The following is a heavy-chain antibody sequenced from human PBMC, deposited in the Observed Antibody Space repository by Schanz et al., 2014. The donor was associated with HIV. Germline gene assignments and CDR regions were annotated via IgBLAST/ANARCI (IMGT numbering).Heavy chain of an antibody. Sequence: QVQLVESGGGVVQPGRSLRLSCAASGFTFSSYGMHWVRQAPGKGLEWVAVISYDGSNKNYADSVKGRFTISRDNSKNTLYLQMNSLRAEDTAVYYCASGPLYYFDYWGQGTLVIVSS. V-gene: IGHV3-30*03. CDR2: ISYDGSNK. CDR1: GFTFSSYG. J-gene: IGHJ4*02. CDR3: ASGPLYYFDY.